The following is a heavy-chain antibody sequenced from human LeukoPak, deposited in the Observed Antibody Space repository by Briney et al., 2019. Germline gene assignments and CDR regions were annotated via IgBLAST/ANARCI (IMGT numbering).Heavy chain of an antibody. V-gene: IGHV3-30*18. D-gene: IGHD3-22*01. Sequence: GGSLRLSCAASGFIFSTYGMHWVRQAPGKGLEWAAVISYDGSKKYYADSVKGRFTISRDNSKSTLYLQMNSPRVEDTAVYYCAKGYYDTSGYLDYWGQGILVTVSS. CDR3: AKGYYDTSGYLDY. J-gene: IGHJ4*02. CDR1: GFIFSTYG. CDR2: ISYDGSKK.